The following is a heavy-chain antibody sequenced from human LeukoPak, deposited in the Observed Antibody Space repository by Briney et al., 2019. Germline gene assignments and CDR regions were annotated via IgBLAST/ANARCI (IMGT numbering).Heavy chain of an antibody. Sequence: GASVKVSCKASGYAFSDFHMHWVRQAPGQGLEWMGWINPNSGGANYAQKFQGRVTMTRDTSISTAYMELSRLRSDDTAVYYCARVPIVGYYFDYWGQGTLVTVSS. J-gene: IGHJ4*02. CDR2: INPNSGGA. D-gene: IGHD1-26*01. CDR3: ARVPIVGYYFDY. V-gene: IGHV1-2*02. CDR1: GYAFSDFH.